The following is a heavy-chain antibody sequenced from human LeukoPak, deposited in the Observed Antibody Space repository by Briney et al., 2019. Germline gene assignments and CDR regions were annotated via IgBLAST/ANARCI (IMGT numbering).Heavy chain of an antibody. J-gene: IGHJ1*01. V-gene: IGHV3-7*01. CDR3: ARPDCSSTSCYSEYFQH. Sequence: PGGSLRLSCAASGFTFSSYWMSWVRQAPGKGLEWVANIKQDGSEKYYVDSVKGRFTISRDNAKNSLYLQMNSLRAEDTAVYYCARPDCSSTSCYSEYFQHWGQGTLVTVSS. CDR2: IKQDGSEK. CDR1: GFTFSSYW. D-gene: IGHD2-2*01.